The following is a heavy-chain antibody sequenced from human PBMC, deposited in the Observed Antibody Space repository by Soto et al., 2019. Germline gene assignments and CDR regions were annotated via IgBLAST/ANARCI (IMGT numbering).Heavy chain of an antibody. V-gene: IGHV3-30-3*01. D-gene: IGHD4-4*01. Sequence: QVQLVESGGGVVQPGRSLRLSCAASGFTFSSYAMHWVGQAPGKGLEWVAVISYDGSNKYYADSVKGRFTISRDNSKNTLYLQMNSLRAEATAVYYCARGDVVTTGPLDYWGQGTLVTVSS. CDR3: ARGDVVTTGPLDY. J-gene: IGHJ4*02. CDR2: ISYDGSNK. CDR1: GFTFSSYA.